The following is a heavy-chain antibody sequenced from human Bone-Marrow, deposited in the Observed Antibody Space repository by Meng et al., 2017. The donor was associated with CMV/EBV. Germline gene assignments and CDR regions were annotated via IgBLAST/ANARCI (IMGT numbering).Heavy chain of an antibody. CDR2: ISDRGDTK. V-gene: IGHV3-48*03. Sequence: GESLKISCAASGFGFNTYEMNWVRQAPGKGLEWVSYISDRGDTKFYADSVRGRFTISRVNANNSLYLQMSSLRAEYTALYYCASGGIPAAISDFWGQGTLVTVSS. J-gene: IGHJ4*02. D-gene: IGHD2-2*01. CDR3: ASGGIPAAISDF. CDR1: GFGFNTYE.